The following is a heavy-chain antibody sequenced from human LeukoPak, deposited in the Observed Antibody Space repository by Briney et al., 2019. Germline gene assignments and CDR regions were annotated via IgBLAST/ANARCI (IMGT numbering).Heavy chain of an antibody. Sequence: GGSESLSCAASGFTFSSYDMHWARQAPGKGLEWVALILYDGSQKSYADSVKGRFTISRDNSKNTMYLQMNSLRTEDTAVYYCAKFRSRVGAILGFDPWGQGTLVTVSS. CDR3: AKFRSRVGAILGFDP. CDR2: ILYDGSQK. CDR1: GFTFSSYD. J-gene: IGHJ5*02. V-gene: IGHV3-30*18. D-gene: IGHD1-26*01.